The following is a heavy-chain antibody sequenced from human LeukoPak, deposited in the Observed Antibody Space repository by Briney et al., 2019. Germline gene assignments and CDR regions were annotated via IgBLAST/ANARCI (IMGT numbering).Heavy chain of an antibody. CDR2: IYYSGIT. V-gene: IGHV4-59*08. J-gene: IGHJ4*02. CDR1: GGSISSYS. CDR3: ARLTGWFGDPAYYFDY. D-gene: IGHD3-10*01. Sequence: PSETLSLTCSISGGSISSYSWSWIRQPPGKGLEWIGYIYYSGITNYNPSLKSRVAISADTSKNQFSLKLSSVTAADTAVYYCARLTGWFGDPAYYFDYWGQGTLVTVSS.